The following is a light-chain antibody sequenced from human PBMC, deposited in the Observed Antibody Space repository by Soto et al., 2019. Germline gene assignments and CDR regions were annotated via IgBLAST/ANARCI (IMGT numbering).Light chain of an antibody. V-gene: IGKV1-6*01. Sequence: QMTQSPSSLSASVGEKIIITCQASRDVGSDVSWYQQKPGQAPKLLIYAASNLYTGVPSRFSGSRSGTECTLTISSLQPEDVASYYCLQDYGDSWTFGQGTKVDIK. CDR1: RDVGSD. J-gene: IGKJ1*01. CDR3: LQDYGDSWT. CDR2: AAS.